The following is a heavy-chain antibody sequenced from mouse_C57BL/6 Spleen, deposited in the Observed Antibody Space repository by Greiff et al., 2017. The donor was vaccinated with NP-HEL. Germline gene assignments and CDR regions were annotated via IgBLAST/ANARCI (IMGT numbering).Heavy chain of an antibody. CDR3: ARGDGNYGFAY. CDR2: IDPSDSET. V-gene: IGHV1-52*01. D-gene: IGHD2-1*01. Sequence: QVQLQQSGAELVRPGSSVKLSCKASGYTFTSYWMHWVKQRPIQGLEWIGNIDPSDSETHYNQKFKDKATLTVDKSSSPAYMQLSSLTSEDSAVYYCARGDGNYGFAYWGQGTLVTVSA. CDR1: GYTFTSYW. J-gene: IGHJ3*01.